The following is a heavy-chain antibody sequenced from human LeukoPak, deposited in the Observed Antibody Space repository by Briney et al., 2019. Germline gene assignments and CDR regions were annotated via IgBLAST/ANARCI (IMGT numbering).Heavy chain of an antibody. D-gene: IGHD4-17*01. V-gene: IGHV4-39*01. CDR2: IYYSGST. CDR1: GGSISSTSYY. Sequence: PSETLSLTCTVSGGSISSTSYYWGWIRQPPVKGLEWIGSIYYSGSTYYNPSLKSRVTISVDTSKNQFSLKLSSVTAADTAVYYCARRTVTTIWHWGQGTLVTVSA. J-gene: IGHJ4*02. CDR3: ARRTVTTIWH.